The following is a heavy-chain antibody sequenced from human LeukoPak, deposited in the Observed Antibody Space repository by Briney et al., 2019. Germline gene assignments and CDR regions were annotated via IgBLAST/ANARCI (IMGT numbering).Heavy chain of an antibody. J-gene: IGHJ4*02. V-gene: IGHV4-59*01. CDR2: IHYSGST. D-gene: IGHD6-13*01. CDR3: AKDVVSAAAAPFDY. Sequence: SETLSLTCTVSGGSITNYYWSWIRQPPGKGLEWIGYIHYSGSTKYKSSLKSRVTISVDTSKNQFSLKLNSVTAADTAVYYCAKDVVSAAAAPFDYWGQGTLVTVSS. CDR1: GGSITNYY.